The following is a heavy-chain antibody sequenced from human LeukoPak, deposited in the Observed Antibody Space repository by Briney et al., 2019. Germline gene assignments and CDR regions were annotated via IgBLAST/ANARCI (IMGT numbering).Heavy chain of an antibody. CDR2: FDPEDGET. J-gene: IGHJ6*03. CDR3: ATVQDYYYYMDV. V-gene: IGHV1-24*01. CDR1: GYTLTESS. Sequence: ASVKVSCKVSGYTLTESSMHWVRQAPGKGLEWMGGFDPEDGETMYAQKFQGRVTMTEDTSTDTAYMELSSLRSEDTAVYYCATVQDYYYYMDVWGKGTTVTVSS.